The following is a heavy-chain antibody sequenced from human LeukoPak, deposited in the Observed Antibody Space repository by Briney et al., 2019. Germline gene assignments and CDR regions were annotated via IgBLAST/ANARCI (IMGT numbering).Heavy chain of an antibody. V-gene: IGHV1-69*04. Sequence: SVKVSCKASGGTFSSYAISWMRQAPGQGLEWMGRIIPILGIANYAQKFQGRVTITADKSTSTAYMELSSLRSEDTAVYYCARDGSVGDYAVSWFDPWGQGTLVTVSS. CDR3: ARDGSVGDYAVSWFDP. CDR1: GGTFSSYA. D-gene: IGHD4-17*01. J-gene: IGHJ5*02. CDR2: IIPILGIA.